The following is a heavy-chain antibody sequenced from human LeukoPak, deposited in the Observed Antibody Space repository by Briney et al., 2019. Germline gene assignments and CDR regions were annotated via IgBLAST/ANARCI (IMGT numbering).Heavy chain of an antibody. J-gene: IGHJ4*02. Sequence: GGSLRLSCAASGFTFSSYAMSWVRQAPGKGLEWVSAISGSGGSIYYADSVKGRFTISRDNSKNTLYLQMNSLRAEDTAVYYCAKGNNYDFWSGYSEGFDYWGQGTLVTASS. V-gene: IGHV3-23*01. CDR2: ISGSGGSI. CDR3: AKGNNYDFWSGYSEGFDY. CDR1: GFTFSSYA. D-gene: IGHD3-3*01.